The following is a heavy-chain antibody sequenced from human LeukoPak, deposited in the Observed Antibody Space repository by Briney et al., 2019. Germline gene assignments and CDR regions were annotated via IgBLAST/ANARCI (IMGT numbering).Heavy chain of an antibody. Sequence: GGSLRLSCAASGFTFSSYWMRWVRQAPGKGLVWVSRISSDGSSTRYADSVKGRFTISRDNAKNTLYLQMNSLRAEDTAVYYCVRAGLGFDYWGQGTLVTVSS. J-gene: IGHJ4*02. CDR1: GFTFSSYW. CDR2: ISSDGSST. V-gene: IGHV3-74*01. CDR3: VRAGLGFDY. D-gene: IGHD3/OR15-3a*01.